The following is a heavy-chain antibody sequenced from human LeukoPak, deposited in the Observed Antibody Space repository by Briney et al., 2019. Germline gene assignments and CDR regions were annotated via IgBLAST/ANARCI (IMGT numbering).Heavy chain of an antibody. Sequence: SVKVSCKASGYTFTGYYMHWVRQAPGQGLEWMGRIIPILGIANYAQKFQGRVTITADKSTSTAYMELSSLRSEDTAVYYCARTNYYGSGPLLDYWGQGTLVTVSS. V-gene: IGHV1-69*02. CDR2: IIPILGIA. J-gene: IGHJ4*02. CDR3: ARTNYYGSGPLLDY. CDR1: GYTFTGYY. D-gene: IGHD3-10*01.